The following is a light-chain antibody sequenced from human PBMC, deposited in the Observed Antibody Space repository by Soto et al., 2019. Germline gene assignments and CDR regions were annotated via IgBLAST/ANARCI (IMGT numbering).Light chain of an antibody. V-gene: IGLV1-44*01. CDR1: SSNIGSNT. Sequence: QPVLTQPPSASGTPGQRVTIPCSGSSSNIGSNTVNWYQQLPGTAPKLLIYSNNQRPSGVPDRFSGSKSGTSASLAISGLQSEDEADYYCAAWDDSLNGVVFGGGTKLT. CDR2: SNN. J-gene: IGLJ2*01. CDR3: AAWDDSLNGVV.